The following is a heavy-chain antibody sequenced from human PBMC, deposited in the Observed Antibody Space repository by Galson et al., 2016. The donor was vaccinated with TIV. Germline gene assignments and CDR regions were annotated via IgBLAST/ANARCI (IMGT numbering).Heavy chain of an antibody. CDR3: ARGPINKWNNHYYDMDV. Sequence: CAISRDSVSSSRGVWHWIRQSPSRGLEWLGRTYYRYKWYSDYAPSVKRRVIFKPDTSKNQISLHLDSVTPEDTAVYYCARGPINKWNNHYYDMDVWGQGTTVTVSS. J-gene: IGHJ6*02. CDR2: TYYRYKWYS. V-gene: IGHV6-1*01. CDR1: RDSVSSSRGV. D-gene: IGHD1/OR15-1a*01.